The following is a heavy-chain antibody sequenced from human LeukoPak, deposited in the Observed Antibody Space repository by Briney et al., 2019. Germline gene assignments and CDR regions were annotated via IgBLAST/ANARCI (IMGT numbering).Heavy chain of an antibody. CDR2: MNPNSGNT. D-gene: IGHD5-18*01. Sequence: ASVKVSCKASGYTFTSYDLNWVPQATGQGLEWMGWMNPNSGNTGYAQKFQGRVTMTRNTSISTAYMELSSLRSEDTAVYYCARGLLGTAMVLFDYWGQGTLVTVSS. V-gene: IGHV1-8*01. CDR3: ARGLLGTAMVLFDY. CDR1: GYTFTSYD. J-gene: IGHJ4*02.